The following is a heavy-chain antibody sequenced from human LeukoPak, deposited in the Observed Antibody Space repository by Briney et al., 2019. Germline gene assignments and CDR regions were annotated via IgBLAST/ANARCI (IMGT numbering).Heavy chain of an antibody. CDR1: GFIFTDYW. CDR2: IKYDGIDK. Sequence: GGSLRLSCAASGFIFTDYWMNWVRQAPGKGLEWVAMIKYDGIDKQYLDSVKGRFTISRDNAKNSVYLEMNSLTAEDTAVYYCAKDQIYGDGGASDVWGQGTMVIVSS. CDR3: AKDQIYGDGGASDV. J-gene: IGHJ3*01. D-gene: IGHD4-17*01. V-gene: IGHV3-7*03.